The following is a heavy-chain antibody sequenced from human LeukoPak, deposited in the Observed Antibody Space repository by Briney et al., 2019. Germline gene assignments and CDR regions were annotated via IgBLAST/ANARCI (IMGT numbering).Heavy chain of an antibody. Sequence: GGALRLSCAASGFTFTNYEMTWVRQAPGKGLEWVSYISSSSSYIYYADSVKGRFTISRDNAKNSLYLQMNSLRAEDTAVYYCARSIAAAHGFAFDIWGQGTMVTVSS. CDR1: GFTFTNYE. V-gene: IGHV3-21*05. J-gene: IGHJ3*02. CDR2: ISSSSSYI. CDR3: ARSIAAAHGFAFDI. D-gene: IGHD6-13*01.